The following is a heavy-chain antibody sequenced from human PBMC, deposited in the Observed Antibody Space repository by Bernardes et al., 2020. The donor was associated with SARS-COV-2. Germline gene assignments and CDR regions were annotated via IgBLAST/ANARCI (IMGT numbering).Heavy chain of an antibody. CDR1: GFTFSSYA. J-gene: IGHJ4*02. V-gene: IGHV3-23*01. CDR2: ISGSGGST. Sequence: GGSLRLSCAASGFTFSSYAMSWVRQAPGKGLEWVSAISGSGGSTYYADSVKGRFTISRDNSKNTLYLQMNSLRAEDTAVYYCAKPPYDFWSGYYGYWGQGTLVTVSS. CDR3: AKPPYDFWSGYYGY. D-gene: IGHD3-3*01.